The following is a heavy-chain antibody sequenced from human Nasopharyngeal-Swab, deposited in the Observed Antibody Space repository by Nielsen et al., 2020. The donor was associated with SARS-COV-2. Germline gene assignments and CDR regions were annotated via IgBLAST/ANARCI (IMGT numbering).Heavy chain of an antibody. CDR2: IYYGGST. J-gene: IGHJ4*02. CDR1: GGSISSSTYY. Sequence: SETLSLTCTVSGGSISSSTYYWAWIRQPPGKGLEWIGSIYYGGSTYYNPSLKSRVTISVDTSKNQFSLKLSSVTAADTAVYYCATLSSSWHEYYFDYWGQGTRVTVSS. CDR3: ATLSSSWHEYYFDY. D-gene: IGHD6-13*01. V-gene: IGHV4-39*01.